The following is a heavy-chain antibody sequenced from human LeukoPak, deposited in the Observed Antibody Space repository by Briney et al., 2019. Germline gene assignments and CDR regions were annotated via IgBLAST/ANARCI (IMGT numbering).Heavy chain of an antibody. CDR2: ISTSGST. Sequence: SETLSLTCTVSGDSLSGANYYWTWIRQPADKGLEWIGRISTSGSTSYDPSLKSRVTISVDTSKNQFFLNLNSVTAADTAVYYCARAVGSYPRGNWFDPWGQGTLVTVSS. D-gene: IGHD3-10*01. J-gene: IGHJ5*02. V-gene: IGHV4-61*02. CDR3: ARAVGSYPRGNWFDP. CDR1: GDSLSGANYY.